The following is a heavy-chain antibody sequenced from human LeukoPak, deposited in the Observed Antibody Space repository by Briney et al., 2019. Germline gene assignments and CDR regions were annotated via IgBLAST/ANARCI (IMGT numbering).Heavy chain of an antibody. V-gene: IGHV3-66*01. Sequence: PGGSLRLSCAASGFTVSSNYMSWVRQAPGKGLEWVSVIYSGGNKYYADSVEGRFTISRDNSKNTLYLQMKSMRAEDTAAYYCANFGGFYDNNGFDYWGQGTRVTVSS. J-gene: IGHJ4*02. CDR1: GFTVSSNY. CDR2: IYSGGNK. D-gene: IGHD3-22*01. CDR3: ANFGGFYDNNGFDY.